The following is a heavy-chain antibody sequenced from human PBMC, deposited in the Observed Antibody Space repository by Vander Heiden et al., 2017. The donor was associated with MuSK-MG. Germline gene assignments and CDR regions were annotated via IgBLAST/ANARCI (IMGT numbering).Heavy chain of an antibody. V-gene: IGHV3-64D*06. CDR3: VKEYVDTAVAGY. CDR2: ISSNGGST. Sequence: VQLVESGGGLVQPGGSLRLSCSASDFTFGSDAMHWVRQAPGKGLEYVSAISSNGGSTYYADSVKGRFTISRDNSKNTLYLQMSSMRAEDTAVYYCVKEYVDTAVAGYWGQGTLVTVSS. CDR1: DFTFGSDA. J-gene: IGHJ4*02. D-gene: IGHD5-18*01.